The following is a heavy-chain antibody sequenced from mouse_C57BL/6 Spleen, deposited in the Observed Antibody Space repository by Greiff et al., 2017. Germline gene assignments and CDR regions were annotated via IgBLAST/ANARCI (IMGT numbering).Heavy chain of an antibody. V-gene: IGHV10-1*01. CDR3: VRNDGYYVGYFDV. CDR2: IRSKSNNYAT. J-gene: IGHJ1*03. D-gene: IGHD2-3*01. Sequence: EVQVVESGGGLVQPKGSLKLSCAASGFSFNTYAMNWVRQAPGKGLEWVARIRSKSNNYATYYADSVKDRFTISRDDSESMLYLQMNNLKTEDTAMYYCVRNDGYYVGYFDVWGTGTTVTVSS. CDR1: GFSFNTYA.